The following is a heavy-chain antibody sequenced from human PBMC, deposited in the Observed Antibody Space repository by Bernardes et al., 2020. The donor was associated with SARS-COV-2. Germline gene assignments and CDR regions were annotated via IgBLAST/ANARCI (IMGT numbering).Heavy chain of an antibody. J-gene: IGHJ6*02. V-gene: IGHV3-66*02. Sequence: GRSLRLSCVASGFNVMSNYMTWVRQAPGKGLEWVSVIYSGGKTNYGDSVMGRFTISRDNSKNIVYLHMNSLRSEDTALYYCARGGGKFRDVMDVWGQGTTVTV. D-gene: IGHD1-26*01. CDR2: IYSGGKT. CDR1: GFNVMSNY. CDR3: ARGGGKFRDVMDV.